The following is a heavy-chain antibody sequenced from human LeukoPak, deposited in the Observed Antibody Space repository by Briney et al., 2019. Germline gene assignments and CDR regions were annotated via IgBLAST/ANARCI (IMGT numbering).Heavy chain of an antibody. CDR2: IYYRST. CDR1: GGSISSYY. V-gene: IGHV4-59*01. J-gene: IGHJ3*02. Sequence: PSETLSLTCTVSGGSISSYYWSWIRQPPGKGLEWIGYIYYRSTNYNPSLKSRVTISIDTSKNQFSLKLSSVIAADTAVYYCARDLGAAAGPDAFDIWGQGTMVTVSS. CDR3: ARDLGAAAGPDAFDI. D-gene: IGHD6-13*01.